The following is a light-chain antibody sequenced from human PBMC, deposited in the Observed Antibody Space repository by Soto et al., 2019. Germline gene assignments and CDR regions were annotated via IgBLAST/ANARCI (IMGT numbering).Light chain of an antibody. CDR1: SNDVGSYNL. Sequence: QASLPPPASVSVSPGPSSTTSPTGTSNDVGSYNLVSWYQHHPGKAPKLMIFEGSKRPSGVSNRFSGSKSGNTASLTISGLQAEDEADFYCCSYAGSNYYVFGPVTEVTVL. J-gene: IGLJ1*01. CDR2: EGS. CDR3: CSYAGSNYYV. V-gene: IGLV2-23*01.